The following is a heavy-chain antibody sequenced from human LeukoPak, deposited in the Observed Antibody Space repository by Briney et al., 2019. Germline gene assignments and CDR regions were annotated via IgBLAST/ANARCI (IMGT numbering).Heavy chain of an antibody. Sequence: PGGSLRLSCAASGFTFSNSWMSWVRQAPGKGLEWVSYISNSGSTSYYADSVKGRFTISRDNSKNSLYLLMNSLRAEDAALYYCARHNYCGGGCYSGYYFDYGGQGTLVIVSS. V-gene: IGHV3-11*01. CDR1: GFTFSNSW. D-gene: IGHD2-21*02. CDR2: ISNSGSTS. CDR3: ARHNYCGGGCYSGYYFDY. J-gene: IGHJ4*02.